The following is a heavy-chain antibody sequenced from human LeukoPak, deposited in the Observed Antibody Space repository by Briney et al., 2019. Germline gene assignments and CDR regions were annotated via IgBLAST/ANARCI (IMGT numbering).Heavy chain of an antibody. Sequence: TSETLSLTCTVSGDSISSSNYYWGWIRQPPGKGLEWVSAISGSGGSTYYADSVKGRFTISRDNSKNTLYLQMNSLRAEDTAVYYCAKVVDPVSMGRFDYWGQGTLVTVSS. CDR2: ISGSGGST. CDR1: GDSISSSNYY. D-gene: IGHD2-21*01. CDR3: AKVVDPVSMGRFDY. V-gene: IGHV3-23*01. J-gene: IGHJ4*02.